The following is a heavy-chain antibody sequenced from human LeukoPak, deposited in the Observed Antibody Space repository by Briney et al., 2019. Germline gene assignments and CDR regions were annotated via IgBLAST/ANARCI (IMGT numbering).Heavy chain of an antibody. J-gene: IGHJ4*02. D-gene: IGHD2-21*02. V-gene: IGHV3-15*01. CDR1: GFTFSSAW. Sequence: GGSLRLSCATSGFTFSSAWMSWVRQAPGKGLEWVGFIKSNADGRTTHYAAPVEGRFTVSREDLKNTLYLQMNSLKSEDTAVYYCTAEWPSDIYPLDYWGQGTRVTVSS. CDR2: IKSNADGRTT. CDR3: TAEWPSDIYPLDY.